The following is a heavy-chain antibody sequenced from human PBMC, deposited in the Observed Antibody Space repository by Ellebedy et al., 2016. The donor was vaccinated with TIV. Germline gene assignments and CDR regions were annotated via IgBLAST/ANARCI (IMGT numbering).Heavy chain of an antibody. D-gene: IGHD5-24*01. Sequence: LRLSCAISGDSVSNNGVTWNWIRQSPSRGLEWLGRAYYRSTWIYNYAVSVKGRITINPDTSNNQFSLQLNSVTPEDTAVYYCARHVAREGYNRWGQGTLVTVSS. J-gene: IGHJ4*02. CDR2: AYYRSTWIY. V-gene: IGHV6-1*01. CDR1: GDSVSNNGVT. CDR3: ARHVAREGYNR.